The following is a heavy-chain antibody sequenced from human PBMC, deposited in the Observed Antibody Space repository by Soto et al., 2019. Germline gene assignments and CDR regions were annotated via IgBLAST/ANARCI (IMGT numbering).Heavy chain of an antibody. D-gene: IGHD3-9*01. CDR2: ISGSGGST. CDR3: AAIATLTPDYYYGMDV. V-gene: IGHV3-23*01. J-gene: IGHJ6*02. CDR1: GFTFSSYA. Sequence: PGGSLRLSCAASGFTFSSYAMSWVRQAPGKGLEWVSAISGSGGSTYYADSVKGRFTISRDNSKNTLYLQMNSLRAEDTAVYYCAAIATLTPDYYYGMDVWGQGTTVTSP.